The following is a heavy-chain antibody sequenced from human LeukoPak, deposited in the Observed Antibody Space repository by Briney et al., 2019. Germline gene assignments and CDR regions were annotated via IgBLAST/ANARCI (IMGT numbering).Heavy chain of an antibody. D-gene: IGHD3-3*01. Sequence: PGGSLRLSCAASGFTFSSYAMSWVRQAPGKGLEWVSTISGSGGSTYYADSVKGRFTISRDNSKNTLYLQMNSLRAEDTAVYYCARDLSQVGVVTLGASDIWGQGTMVTVSS. V-gene: IGHV3-23*01. CDR3: ARDLSQVGVVTLGASDI. CDR2: ISGSGGST. CDR1: GFTFSSYA. J-gene: IGHJ3*02.